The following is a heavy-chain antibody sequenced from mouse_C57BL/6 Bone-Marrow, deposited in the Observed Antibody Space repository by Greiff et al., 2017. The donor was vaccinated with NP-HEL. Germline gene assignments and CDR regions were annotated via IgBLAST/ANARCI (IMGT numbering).Heavy chain of an antibody. D-gene: IGHD1-1*01. CDR1: GFSFNTYA. CDR3: VRLRFLYAMDD. J-gene: IGHJ4*01. V-gene: IGHV10-1*01. CDR2: IRSKSNNYAT. Sequence: EVHLVESGGGLVQPKGSLKLSCAASGFSFNTYAMNWVRQAPGKGLEWVARIRSKSNNYATYYADSVKDRFTISRDDSESMLYLQMNNLKTEDTAMYYCVRLRFLYAMDDWGQGTSVTVSS.